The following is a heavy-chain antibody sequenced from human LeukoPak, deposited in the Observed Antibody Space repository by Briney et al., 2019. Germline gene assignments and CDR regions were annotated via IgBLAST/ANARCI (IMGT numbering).Heavy chain of an antibody. CDR1: GFTFRNYA. Sequence: GGSLRLSCAASGFTFRNYAMSWVRQAPGKGLEWVSAISFSGSDTYYADSVKGRFTISRDNSKNTLYLQMNSLRADDTAVYYCAKGGSIGSYFVAFDYWGQGTLVTVFS. D-gene: IGHD1-26*01. CDR3: AKGGSIGSYFVAFDY. CDR2: ISFSGSDT. V-gene: IGHV3-23*01. J-gene: IGHJ4*02.